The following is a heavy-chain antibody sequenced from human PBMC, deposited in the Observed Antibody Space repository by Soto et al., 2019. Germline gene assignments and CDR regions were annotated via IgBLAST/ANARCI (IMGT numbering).Heavy chain of an antibody. Sequence: PGGSLRLSCAASGFTFSIYWMHWVRQAPGKGPVWVSRIDNAGSSARYADSVKGRFTISRDNAKNTVYLQMNSLRAEDTAVYYCTRVGGSVSGMDAWGKGTMVT. CDR2: IDNAGSSA. J-gene: IGHJ6*04. D-gene: IGHD1-26*01. V-gene: IGHV3-74*01. CDR1: GFTFSIYW. CDR3: TRVGGSVSGMDA.